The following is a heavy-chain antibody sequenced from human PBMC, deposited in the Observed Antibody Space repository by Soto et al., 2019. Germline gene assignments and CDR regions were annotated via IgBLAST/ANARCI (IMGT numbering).Heavy chain of an antibody. CDR2: ISYDGSNK. CDR3: AKGIVVVAAGIDY. V-gene: IGHV3-30*18. CDR1: GFTFSSYG. Sequence: GGSLRLSCAASGFTFSSYGMHWVRQAPGKGLEWVAVISYDGSNKYYADSVKGRFTISRDNSKNTLYLQMNSLRAEDTAVYYCAKGIVVVAAGIDYWGQGTLVTVSS. D-gene: IGHD2-15*01. J-gene: IGHJ4*02.